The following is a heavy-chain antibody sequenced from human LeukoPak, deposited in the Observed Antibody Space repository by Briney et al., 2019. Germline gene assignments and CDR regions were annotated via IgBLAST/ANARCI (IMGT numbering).Heavy chain of an antibody. V-gene: IGHV1-18*04. D-gene: IGHD3-10*01. Sequence: ASVKVSCKASGYTFTGYYMHWVRQAPGQGLEWMGWISAYNGNTNYAQKLQGRVTMTTDTSTSTAYMELRSLRSDDTAVYYCARDRKGKSDYWGQGTLVTVSS. CDR1: GYTFTGYY. J-gene: IGHJ4*02. CDR2: ISAYNGNT. CDR3: ARDRKGKSDY.